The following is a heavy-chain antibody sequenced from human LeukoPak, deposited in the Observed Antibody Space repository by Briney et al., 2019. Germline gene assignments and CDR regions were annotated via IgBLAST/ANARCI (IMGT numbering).Heavy chain of an antibody. CDR2: ISAYNGNT. V-gene: IGHV1-18*01. CDR1: GYTFTSYG. D-gene: IGHD3-10*01. J-gene: IGHJ6*02. Sequence: ASVKVSCKASGYTFTSYGISWVRQAPGQGLEWMGWISAYNGNTNHAQKLQGRVTMTTDTSTSTAYMELRSLRSDDTAVYYCARAGLLLWFGNYGMDVWGQGTTVTVSS. CDR3: ARAGLLLWFGNYGMDV.